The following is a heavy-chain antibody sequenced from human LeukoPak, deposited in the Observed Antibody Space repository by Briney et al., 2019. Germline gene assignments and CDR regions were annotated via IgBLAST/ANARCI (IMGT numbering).Heavy chain of an antibody. Sequence: GGSLRLSCAASGFTFSDYYMSWIRQAPGKGLEWVSYVSSSGTYTKYADPVKGRFTISRDNARNSLYLQMNSLRAEDTAVYCCARDLLAVPEPSNYGMDVWGQGTTVTVSS. V-gene: IGHV3-11*06. CDR1: GFTFSDYY. CDR3: ARDLLAVPEPSNYGMDV. J-gene: IGHJ6*02. CDR2: VSSSGTYT. D-gene: IGHD1-14*01.